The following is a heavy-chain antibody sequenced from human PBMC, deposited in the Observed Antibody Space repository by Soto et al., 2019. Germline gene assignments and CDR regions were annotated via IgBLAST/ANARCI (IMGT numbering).Heavy chain of an antibody. V-gene: IGHV1-58*01. CDR3: AADYHRIAVAGE. CDR1: GFTFTSSA. D-gene: IGHD6-19*01. J-gene: IGHJ4*02. CDR2: IVVGSGNT. Sequence: SVKVSCKASGFTFTSSAVQWVRQARGQRLEWIGWIVVGSGNTNYAQKFQERVTITRDMSTSTAYMELSSLRSEDTAVYYCAADYHRIAVAGEWGQGTLVTVSS.